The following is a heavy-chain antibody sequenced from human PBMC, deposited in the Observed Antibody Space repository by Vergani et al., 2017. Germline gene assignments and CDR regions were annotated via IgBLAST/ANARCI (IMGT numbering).Heavy chain of an antibody. D-gene: IGHD2-2*02. CDR2: IYTSGST. Sequence: QVQLQESGPGLVKPSETLSLTCTVSGGSISSYYWSWIRQPAGKGLEWIGRIYTSGSTNYNPSLKSRVTMSVDTSKNQFSLKLSSVTAADTAVYYCARDLKCSRTSCYTGADAFDIWGKGTMVTVSS. J-gene: IGHJ3*02. CDR3: ARDLKCSRTSCYTGADAFDI. V-gene: IGHV4-4*07. CDR1: GGSISSYY.